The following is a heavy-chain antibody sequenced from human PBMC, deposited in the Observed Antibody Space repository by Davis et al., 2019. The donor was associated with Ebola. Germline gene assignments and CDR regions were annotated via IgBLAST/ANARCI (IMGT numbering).Heavy chain of an antibody. CDR2: IWFDGSRT. CDR3: ARDLPLVPRMDV. J-gene: IGHJ6*02. V-gene: IGHV3-33*01. Sequence: GGSLRLSCAASGFTFSRFAMHWVRQAPGKGLEWVAVIWFDGSRTYYGDSMKGRFTISRDDSRKTVYLQMNSLTVEDSAVYYCARDLPLVPRMDVWGQGTTVTVSS. CDR1: GFTFSRFA.